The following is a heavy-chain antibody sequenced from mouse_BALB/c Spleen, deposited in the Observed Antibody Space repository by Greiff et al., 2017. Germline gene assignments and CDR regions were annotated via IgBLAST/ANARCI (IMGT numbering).Heavy chain of an antibody. Sequence: QVQLQQSGAELAKPGASVKMSCKASGYTFTSYWMHWVKQRPGQGLEWIGYINPSTGYTEYNQKFKDKATLTADKSSSTAYMQLSSLTSEDSAVYYCARSRPVMDYWGQGTSVTVSS. V-gene: IGHV1-7*01. CDR1: GYTFTSYW. J-gene: IGHJ4*01. CDR2: INPSTGYT. CDR3: ARSRPVMDY.